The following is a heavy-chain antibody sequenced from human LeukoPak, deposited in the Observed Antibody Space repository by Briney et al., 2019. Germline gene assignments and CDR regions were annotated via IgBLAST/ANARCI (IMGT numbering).Heavy chain of an antibody. CDR1: GGTFSSYA. J-gene: IGHJ4*02. V-gene: IGHV1-69*13. CDR3: ARVPRGGYSYGYLY. CDR2: IIPIFGTA. Sequence: ASVNVSCKASGGTFSSYAISWVRQAPGQGLEWMGGIIPIFGTANYAQKFQGRVTITADESTSTAYMELSSLRSEDTAVYYCARVPRGGYSYGYLYWGQGTLVTVSS. D-gene: IGHD5-18*01.